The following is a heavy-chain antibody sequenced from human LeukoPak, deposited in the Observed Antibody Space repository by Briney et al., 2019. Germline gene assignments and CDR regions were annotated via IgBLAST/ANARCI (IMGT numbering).Heavy chain of an antibody. D-gene: IGHD2-21*01. CDR1: GGSISSGDYY. V-gene: IGHV4-30-4*02. Sequence: PSETLSLTCTVSGGSISSGDYYWSWIRQPPGKGLEWIGYIYYSGSTYYNPSLKSRVTISVDTSKNQFSLKLSSVTAADTAVYYCASSDRPGYYYYGMDVWGQGTTVTVSS. J-gene: IGHJ6*02. CDR3: ASSDRPGYYYYGMDV. CDR2: IYYSGST.